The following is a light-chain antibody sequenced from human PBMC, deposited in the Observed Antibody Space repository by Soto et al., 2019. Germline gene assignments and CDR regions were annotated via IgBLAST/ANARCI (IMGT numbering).Light chain of an antibody. CDR3: SSYAGIKHWV. J-gene: IGLJ3*02. CDR1: SSDVGGYNY. V-gene: IGLV2-8*01. CDR2: EVN. Sequence: QSALTLPPSASGSPGHSVTLSCTGTSSDVGGYNYVSWYQQHPGKAPKLIISEVNKRPSAVPDRFSGSKSGNTASLTVSGLQAEDEDDYYCSSYAGIKHWVFGGWTKVTV.